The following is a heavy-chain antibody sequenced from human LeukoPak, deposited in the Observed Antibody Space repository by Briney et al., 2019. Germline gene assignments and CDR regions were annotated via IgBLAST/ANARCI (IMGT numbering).Heavy chain of an antibody. Sequence: VASVKVSCKASGYTFIDYYMHWVRQAPGQGLEWMGWINPNSGGTNYAQNFQGRVTMTRDTSISTAYMELSRLRSDDTAVYYCARAQYCSRGNCYDLDYWGQGTLVTVSS. J-gene: IGHJ4*02. CDR1: GYTFIDYY. CDR2: INPNSGGT. V-gene: IGHV1-2*02. D-gene: IGHD2-15*01. CDR3: ARAQYCSRGNCYDLDY.